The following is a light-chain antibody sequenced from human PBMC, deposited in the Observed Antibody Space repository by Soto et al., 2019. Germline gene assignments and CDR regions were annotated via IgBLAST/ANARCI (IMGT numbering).Light chain of an antibody. V-gene: IGKV1-33*01. J-gene: IGKJ5*01. Sequence: DIHITHSPSSLSSSVLYIFTIACQSSHDISNYLHWYQQKPGKAPKLLIYDASNLETGVPSRFSGSGSGTDFTFTISSLQPEDIETYYCQQYDNFPRAINFGQGTRLQIK. CDR3: QQYDNFPRAIN. CDR2: DAS. CDR1: HDISNY.